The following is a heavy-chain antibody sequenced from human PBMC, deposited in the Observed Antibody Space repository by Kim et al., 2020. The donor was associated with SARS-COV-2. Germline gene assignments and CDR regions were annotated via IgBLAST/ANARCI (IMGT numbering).Heavy chain of an antibody. CDR2: ISNSGTII. Sequence: GGSLRLSCAASGFAFSIFEMHWVRQAPGKGLQWLSFISNSGTIIHYADSVKGRFTISRDNAKNALYLQMNSLGVEDTAVYYCARDIRSSASGSYYWGQGTLVIVSA. V-gene: IGHV3-48*03. J-gene: IGHJ4*02. CDR3: ARDIRSSASGSYY. D-gene: IGHD2-2*01. CDR1: GFAFSIFE.